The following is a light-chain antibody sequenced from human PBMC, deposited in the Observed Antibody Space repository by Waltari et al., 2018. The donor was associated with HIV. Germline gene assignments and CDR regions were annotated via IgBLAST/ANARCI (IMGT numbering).Light chain of an antibody. J-gene: IGKJ3*01. CDR2: DAS. Sequence: DIQMTQSPSSLSASVGDSVTITCRASHTVNNKLNWYQQKPGEAPKVVIYDASTLESGVPSRFRGGGSRTDFTLTITSLQLDDFATYFCQQSFSYPLTFGPGTKVDI. CDR1: HTVNNK. V-gene: IGKV1-39*01. CDR3: QQSFSYPLT.